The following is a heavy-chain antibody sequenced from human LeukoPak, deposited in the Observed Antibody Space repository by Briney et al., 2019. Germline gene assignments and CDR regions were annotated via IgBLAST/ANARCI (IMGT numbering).Heavy chain of an antibody. D-gene: IGHD5-18*01. V-gene: IGHV1-2*02. CDR2: INPHSGGT. CDR1: GYTFTGYY. CDR3: ATGGYSYGVYYFDY. Sequence: ASVKVSCKASGYTFTGYYIHWVRQAPGQGLEWMGWINPHSGGTNYAQKFQGGVTMTRDTSITTAYMELSSLRSDDTAVYYCATGGYSYGVYYFDYWGQGTLVTVSS. J-gene: IGHJ4*02.